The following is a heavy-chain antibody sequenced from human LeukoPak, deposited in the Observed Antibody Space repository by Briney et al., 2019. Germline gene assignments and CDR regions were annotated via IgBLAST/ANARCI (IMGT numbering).Heavy chain of an antibody. CDR1: GFTFSSYS. D-gene: IGHD3-10*01. CDR3: ASITMVRGVMKGRDNWFDP. J-gene: IGHJ5*02. Sequence: GGSLRLSCAASGFTFSSYSMNWVRQAPGKGLEWVSSISSSSSYIYYADSVKGRFTISRDNAKNSLYLQMNSLRAEDTAVYYCASITMVRGVMKGRDNWFDPWGQGTLVTVSS. CDR2: ISSSSSYI. V-gene: IGHV3-21*01.